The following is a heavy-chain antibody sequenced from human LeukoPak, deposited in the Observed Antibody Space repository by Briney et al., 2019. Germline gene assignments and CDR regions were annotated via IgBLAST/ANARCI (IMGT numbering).Heavy chain of an antibody. D-gene: IGHD3-9*01. Sequence: SETLSRTCAVYGGSFSGYYWSWIRQPPGKGLEWIGEINHSGSTNYNPSLKSRVTISVDTSKNQFSLKLSSVTAADTAVYYCARGPVLRYLDWLLSRSYFDYWGQGTLVTVSS. CDR2: INHSGST. CDR3: ARGPVLRYLDWLLSRSYFDY. V-gene: IGHV4-34*01. CDR1: GGSFSGYY. J-gene: IGHJ4*02.